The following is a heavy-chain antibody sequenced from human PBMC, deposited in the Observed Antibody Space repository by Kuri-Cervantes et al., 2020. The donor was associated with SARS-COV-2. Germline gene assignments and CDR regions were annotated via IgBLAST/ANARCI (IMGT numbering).Heavy chain of an antibody. CDR3: ARAYGDYVFREGLDS. CDR1: GFTFNTYN. V-gene: IGHV3-21*06. J-gene: IGHJ4*02. D-gene: IGHD4-17*01. Sequence: GESLKISCTASGFTFNTYNMKWVRQAPGKGLEWVSGIGPSNTYIYYADSVKGRSIISRDNAKNSLYLQMNSLRVEDTALYYCARAYGDYVFREGLDSWGQGTLVTVSS. CDR2: IGPSNTYI.